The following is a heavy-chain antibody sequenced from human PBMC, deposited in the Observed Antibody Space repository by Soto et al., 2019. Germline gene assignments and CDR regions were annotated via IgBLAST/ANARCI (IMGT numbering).Heavy chain of an antibody. CDR1: GGSISSSSYY. D-gene: IGHD2-2*01. CDR2: IYYSGST. Sequence: SETLSLTCTVSGGSISSSSYYWGWIRQPPGKGLEWIGSIYYSGSTNYNPSLKSRVTISVDTSKNQFSLKLSSVTAADTAVYYCAREGSSTSDAFDIWGQGTMVTVSS. V-gene: IGHV4-39*07. CDR3: AREGSSTSDAFDI. J-gene: IGHJ3*02.